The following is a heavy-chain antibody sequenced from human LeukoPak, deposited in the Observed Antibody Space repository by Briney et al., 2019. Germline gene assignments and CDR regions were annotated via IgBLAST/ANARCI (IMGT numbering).Heavy chain of an antibody. V-gene: IGHV4-61*02. CDR1: GGSISSGSYY. CDR3: ARVWKYYYDSSGYDT. J-gene: IGHJ5*02. CDR2: IYTSGST. Sequence: PSQTLSLTCTVSGGSISSGSYYWSWIRQPAGKGLEWIGRIYTSGSTNHNPSLKSRVTISVDTSKNQFSLKLSSMTAADTAVYYCARVWKYYYDSSGYDTWGQGTLVTVSS. D-gene: IGHD3-22*01.